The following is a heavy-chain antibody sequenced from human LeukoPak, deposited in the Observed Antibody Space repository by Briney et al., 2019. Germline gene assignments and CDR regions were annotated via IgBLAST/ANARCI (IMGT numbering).Heavy chain of an antibody. V-gene: IGHV4-30-4*08. CDR2: IYYSGST. J-gene: IGHJ4*02. CDR3: ASAEYSSSWAPGD. CDR1: GGSISSGDYY. D-gene: IGHD6-6*01. Sequence: SETLSLTCTVSGGSISSGDYYWSWIRQPPGKGLEWIGYIYYSGSTYYNPSLKSRVTISVDTSKNQFSLKLSSVTAADTAVYYCASAEYSSSWAPGDWGQGTLVTVSS.